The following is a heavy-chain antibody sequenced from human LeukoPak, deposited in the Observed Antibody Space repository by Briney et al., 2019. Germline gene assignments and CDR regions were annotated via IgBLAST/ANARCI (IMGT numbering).Heavy chain of an antibody. J-gene: IGHJ4*02. CDR1: GFTFTNYE. D-gene: IGHD4-17*01. CDR2: ISNSGSTI. Sequence: GGSLRLSCVASGFTFTNYEMNWVRQAPGKGLEWVSYISNSGSTIYYADSMKGRFTNSRDNAKNSLYLQMNSLRAEDTAVYYCTRDYGDYRFDYWGQGTLVTVSS. V-gene: IGHV3-48*03. CDR3: TRDYGDYRFDY.